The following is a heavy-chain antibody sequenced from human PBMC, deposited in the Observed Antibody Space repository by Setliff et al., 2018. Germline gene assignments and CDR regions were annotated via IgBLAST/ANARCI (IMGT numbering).Heavy chain of an antibody. V-gene: IGHV3-7*01. J-gene: IGHJ4*02. CDR3: LGAGTCSY. Sequence: PGESLKISCVGTGFSFRNCWASWVRQAPGKGPEWLASINPGGSETYYVDSARGRFTISRDNARNSLSLQMNSLRSDDTAVYYCLGAGTCSYWGQGTRVTVSS. CDR1: GFSFRNCW. CDR2: INPGGSET. D-gene: IGHD3-10*02.